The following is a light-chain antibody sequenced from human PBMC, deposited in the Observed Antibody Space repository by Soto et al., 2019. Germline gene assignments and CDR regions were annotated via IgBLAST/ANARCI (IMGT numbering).Light chain of an antibody. CDR2: GAS. Sequence: EIVMTQSPATLSVSPGERATLSCRASQNISSNLAWYQQKPGQAPRLLIFGASTRATDIPARFSGSGSGTEFTLTVSSLQSEDFAVYYCQQYNNWLLYTFGQGTKLEIK. CDR1: QNISSN. CDR3: QQYNNWLLYT. V-gene: IGKV3-15*01. J-gene: IGKJ2*01.